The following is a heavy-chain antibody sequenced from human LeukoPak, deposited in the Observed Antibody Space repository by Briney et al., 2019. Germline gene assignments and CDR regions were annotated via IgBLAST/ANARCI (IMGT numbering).Heavy chain of an antibody. D-gene: IGHD2-2*01. Sequence: GGSLRLSCAASGFTFCSYTLNWVRQAPGKGLEWVSSISGRSDYIYYADSLKGRFTISRDNAKNSVYLQMNSLRVEDTAVYYCASDISVVPAAWGQGTLVTVSS. J-gene: IGHJ4*02. V-gene: IGHV3-21*01. CDR2: ISGRSDYI. CDR3: ASDISVVPAA. CDR1: GFTFCSYT.